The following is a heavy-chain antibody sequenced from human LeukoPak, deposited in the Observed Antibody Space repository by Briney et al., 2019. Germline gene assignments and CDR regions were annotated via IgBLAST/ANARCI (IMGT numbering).Heavy chain of an antibody. CDR3: TRSLDY. Sequence: GGSLRLSCAASGLTFGSYWMDWVRQSSDQGLEWVANIKQDGSEAYYLDSVKGRFTISRDNAKNALFLQMNSLRAEDTAVYYCTRSLDYWGQGTLFTVSS. CDR2: IKQDGSEA. V-gene: IGHV3-7*01. CDR1: GLTFGSYW. J-gene: IGHJ4*02.